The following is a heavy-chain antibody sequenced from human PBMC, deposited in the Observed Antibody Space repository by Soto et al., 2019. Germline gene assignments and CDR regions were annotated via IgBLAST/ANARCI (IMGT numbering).Heavy chain of an antibody. CDR3: ARGDEYFDWSRLIDY. CDR2: IWYDGSNK. V-gene: IGHV3-33*01. D-gene: IGHD3-9*01. Sequence: QVQLVESGGGVVQPGRSLRLSCAASGFTFSSYGMHWVRQAPGKGLEWVAVIWYDGSNKYYADSVKGRFTISRDNSKNTLDLQMNSLRAEDTAVYYCARGDEYFDWSRLIDYWGQGTLVTVSS. CDR1: GFTFSSYG. J-gene: IGHJ4*02.